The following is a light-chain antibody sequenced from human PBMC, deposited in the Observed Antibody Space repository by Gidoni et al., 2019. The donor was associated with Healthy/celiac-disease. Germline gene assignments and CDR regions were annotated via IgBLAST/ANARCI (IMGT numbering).Light chain of an antibody. CDR2: DAS. CDR1: QDISNY. Sequence: DIQMTQSPSSLSASVGDRVTITCQASQDISNYLNWYQQKPGKAPKLLIYDASNLETGVPSRFSGSGSGTDFTLTISSQQPEDIATYYCQQYDNLPSITFGQGTRLEIK. V-gene: IGKV1-33*01. CDR3: QQYDNLPSIT. J-gene: IGKJ5*01.